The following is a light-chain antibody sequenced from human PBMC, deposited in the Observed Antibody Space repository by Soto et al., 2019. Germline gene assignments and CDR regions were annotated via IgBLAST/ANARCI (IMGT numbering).Light chain of an antibody. J-gene: IGKJ5*01. CDR1: QSVSSN. V-gene: IGKV3-15*01. CDR3: QQYNNWPPT. Sequence: EIVMTQSPATLSVSPAERATLSCRASQSVSSNLAWYQQKPGQAPRLLIYGASTRATGIPARFSGSGSGTEFTLTISSLQSEDFAVYYCQQYNNWPPTFGQGTRLEI. CDR2: GAS.